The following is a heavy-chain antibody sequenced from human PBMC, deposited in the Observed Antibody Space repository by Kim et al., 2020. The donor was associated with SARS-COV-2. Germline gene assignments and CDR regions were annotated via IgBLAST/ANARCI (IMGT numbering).Heavy chain of an antibody. CDR1: GGSISSSNW. V-gene: IGHV4-4*02. Sequence: SETLSLTCAVSGGSISSSNWWSWVRQPPGQGLEWIGEIYHSGNTNYNPSLKSRVTMSVDKSKNQFSLKLTSVTAADTAVYYCARDEGGSSWYWGNFDYWGQGALVTVSS. J-gene: IGHJ4*02. D-gene: IGHD6-13*01. CDR3: ARDEGGSSWYWGNFDY. CDR2: IYHSGNT.